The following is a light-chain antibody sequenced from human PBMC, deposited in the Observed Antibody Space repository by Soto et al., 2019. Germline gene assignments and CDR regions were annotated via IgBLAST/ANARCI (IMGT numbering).Light chain of an antibody. V-gene: IGLV2-23*01. Sequence: QSALTQPASVSGSPGQSITISCTGTSSDVGSYNLVSWYQQHPGKAPKLMIYEGSKRPSGVSNRFSGSKSGNTASLTISGLQAEEEADYYCCSYAGSSSYVFGTGTKV. CDR2: EGS. CDR1: SSDVGSYNL. CDR3: CSYAGSSSYV. J-gene: IGLJ1*01.